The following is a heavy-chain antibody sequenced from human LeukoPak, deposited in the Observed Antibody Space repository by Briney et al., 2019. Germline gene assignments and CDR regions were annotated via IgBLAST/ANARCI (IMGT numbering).Heavy chain of an antibody. CDR1: GFTFSSYA. J-gene: IGHJ4*02. D-gene: IGHD6-19*01. CDR2: ISGGGSNT. V-gene: IGHV3-23*01. Sequence: GGSLRLSCAASGFTFSSYAMSWVRQAPGKGLEWVSTISGGGSNTYYAASVKGRFTISRDNSKNTLYLQMNSLRAEDTAVYFCANRPSTAVAATRFDHWGQGTLITVSS. CDR3: ANRPSTAVAATRFDH.